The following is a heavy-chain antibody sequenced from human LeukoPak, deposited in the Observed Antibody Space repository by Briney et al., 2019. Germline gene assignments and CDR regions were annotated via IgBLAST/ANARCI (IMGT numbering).Heavy chain of an antibody. Sequence: PGGSLRLSCAASGFTFSSYGMHWVRQAPGKGLEWVAVISYDGSNKYYADSVKGRFTISRDNSKNSLYLQMNSLRAEDTAVYYCARDIKRQGITIFGVVTGFDYWGQGTLVTVSS. CDR2: ISYDGSNK. V-gene: IGHV3-30*03. J-gene: IGHJ4*02. D-gene: IGHD3-3*01. CDR1: GFTFSSYG. CDR3: ARDIKRQGITIFGVVTGFDY.